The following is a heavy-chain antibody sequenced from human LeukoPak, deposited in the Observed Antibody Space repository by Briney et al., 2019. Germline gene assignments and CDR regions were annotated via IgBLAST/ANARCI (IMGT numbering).Heavy chain of an antibody. Sequence: GGSLRLSCAASGFTLSGYEMNWVRQAPGKGLEWMSYICNSGSTVYYADSVKGRFTISRDNAKNSLFLQLNSLRAEDTAVYYCARDKGSGSYYPFDYWGQGTLVTVSS. CDR2: ICNSGSTV. J-gene: IGHJ4*02. V-gene: IGHV3-48*03. CDR1: GFTLSGYE. CDR3: ARDKGSGSYYPFDY. D-gene: IGHD3-10*01.